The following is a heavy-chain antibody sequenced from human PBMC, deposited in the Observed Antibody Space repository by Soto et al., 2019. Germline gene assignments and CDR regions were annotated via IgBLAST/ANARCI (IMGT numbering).Heavy chain of an antibody. CDR3: ARDVFGRFADYYFDY. J-gene: IGHJ4*02. D-gene: IGHD3-10*01. Sequence: QVQLQESGPGLVKPSQTLSLTCTVSGGSISSGDYYWSWIRQPPGKGLEWIGYIYYSGSTYYNPSLKSPVTIXXDXSXXQCSRKLSSVTAADTAVYYCARDVFGRFADYYFDYWGQGTLVTVSS. CDR2: IYYSGST. V-gene: IGHV4-30-4*01. CDR1: GGSISSGDYY.